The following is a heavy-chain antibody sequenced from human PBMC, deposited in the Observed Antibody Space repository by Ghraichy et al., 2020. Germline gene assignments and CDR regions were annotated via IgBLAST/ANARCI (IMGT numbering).Heavy chain of an antibody. CDR1: GGSFSGYY. J-gene: IGHJ4*02. V-gene: IGHV4-34*01. Sequence: SETLSLTCAVYGGSFSGYYWSWIRQPPGKGLEWIGEINHSGSTNYNPSLKSRVTISVDTSKNQFSLKLSSVTAADTAVYYCARGEGEAAAWPEVDYWGQGTLVTVSS. D-gene: IGHD6-13*01. CDR3: ARGEGEAAAWPEVDY. CDR2: INHSGST.